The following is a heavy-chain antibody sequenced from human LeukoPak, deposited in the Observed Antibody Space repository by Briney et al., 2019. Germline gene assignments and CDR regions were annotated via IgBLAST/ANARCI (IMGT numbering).Heavy chain of an antibody. Sequence: PSETLSLTCTVSGVSISSYYWSWIRQPPGEGLEWVGYIHHSGRTYYNPSLKSRVTISLDTSKNQFSLKLTSVTAADTAVYYCARFLRVTGTYHFDSWGQGSLVTASS. V-gene: IGHV4-59*01. CDR3: ARFLRVTGTYHFDS. D-gene: IGHD1-26*01. J-gene: IGHJ4*02. CDR2: IHHSGRT. CDR1: GVSISSYY.